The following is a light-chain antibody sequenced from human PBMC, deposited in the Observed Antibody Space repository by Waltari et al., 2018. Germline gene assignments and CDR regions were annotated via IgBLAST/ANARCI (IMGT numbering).Light chain of an antibody. J-gene: IGKJ2*01. V-gene: IGKV2-30*02. CDR3: MQGTHSPPYT. CDR2: KVS. Sequence: DVVMTQSPLSLPVTLGQPASISCRSSQSLVHSDGNTYLNWFQQRPGQSPRRLIYKVSTRDSGVPDRFSGSGSGTDFTLKISRVEAEDVGVYYCMQGTHSPPYTFGQGTKLEIK. CDR1: QSLVHSDGNTY.